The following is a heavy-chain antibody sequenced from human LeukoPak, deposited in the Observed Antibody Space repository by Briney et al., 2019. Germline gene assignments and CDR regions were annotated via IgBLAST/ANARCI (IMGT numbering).Heavy chain of an antibody. J-gene: IGHJ2*01. CDR1: GGTFSSYA. CDR3: ARAGTDGGRRYFDL. CDR2: IIPILGIA. Sequence: ASVKVSCKASGGTFSSYAISWVRQAPGQGLEWMGRIIPILGIASYAQKFQGRVTITADKSTSTAYMELSSLRSEDTAVYYCARAGTDGGRRYFDLWGRGTLVTVSS. D-gene: IGHD2-8*01. V-gene: IGHV1-69*04.